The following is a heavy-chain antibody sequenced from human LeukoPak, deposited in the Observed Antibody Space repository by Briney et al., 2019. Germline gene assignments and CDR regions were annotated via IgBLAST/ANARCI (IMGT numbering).Heavy chain of an antibody. CDR2: IKQDGSEK. CDR3: ARAWGLYYYDSSGPYYFDY. Sequence: PGGSLRLSRVASGFTFSSYWMSWVRQAPGKGLEWVANIKQDGSEKYYVDSVKGRFTISRDNAKNSLYLQMNSLRAEDTAVYYCARAWGLYYYDSSGPYYFDYWGQGTLVTVSS. CDR1: GFTFSSYW. J-gene: IGHJ4*02. D-gene: IGHD3-22*01. V-gene: IGHV3-7*01.